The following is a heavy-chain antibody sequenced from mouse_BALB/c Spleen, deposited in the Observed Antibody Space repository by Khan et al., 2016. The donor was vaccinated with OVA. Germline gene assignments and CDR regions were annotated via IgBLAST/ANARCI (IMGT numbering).Heavy chain of an antibody. CDR3: ARNSYRYDFTY. V-gene: IGHV2-4-1*01. D-gene: IGHD2-12*01. J-gene: IGHJ3*01. CDR1: GFSLITYG. CDR2: IWSGGNT. Sequence: QIQLVQSGPGLVQPSQNLSITCTVSGFSLITYGVHWVRQSPGKGLEWLGVIWSGGNTDYNEAFISRLSISKDNSKSQVFFKMNSLQSDDTAIYYCARNSYRYDFTYWGRGTLVTVSS.